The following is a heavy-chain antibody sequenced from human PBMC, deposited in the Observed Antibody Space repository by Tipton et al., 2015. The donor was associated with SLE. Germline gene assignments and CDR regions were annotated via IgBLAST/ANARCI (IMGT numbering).Heavy chain of an antibody. J-gene: IGHJ4*02. CDR1: GFTFSSYG. Sequence: SLRLSCAASGFTFSSYGMHWVRQAPGKGLEWVAFIRYDGSNKYYADSVKGRFTISRDNSKNTLYLQMNSLRAEDTAVYYCAKDEMTGDFWSGLFYWGQGTLVTVSS. V-gene: IGHV3-30*02. CDR2: IRYDGSNK. CDR3: AKDEMTGDFWSGLFY. D-gene: IGHD3-3*01.